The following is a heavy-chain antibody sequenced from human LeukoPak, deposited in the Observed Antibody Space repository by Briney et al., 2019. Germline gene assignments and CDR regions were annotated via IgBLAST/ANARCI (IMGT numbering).Heavy chain of an antibody. CDR1: GYTFTSYY. CDR3: ARESSITMIVVGRVDAFDI. J-gene: IGHJ3*02. V-gene: IGHV1-46*01. CDR2: INPSGGST. Sequence: ASVKVSCKASGYTFTSYYMLWVRQAPGQGLEWMGIINPSGGSTSYAQKFQGRVTMTRDTSTSTVYMELSSLRSEDTAVYYCARESSITMIVVGRVDAFDIWGQGTMVTVSS. D-gene: IGHD3-22*01.